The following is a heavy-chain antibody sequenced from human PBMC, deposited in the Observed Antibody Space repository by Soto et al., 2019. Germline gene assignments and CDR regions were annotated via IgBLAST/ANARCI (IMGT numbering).Heavy chain of an antibody. V-gene: IGHV3-48*02. CDR3: ARTLGHSSGWYELNWFDP. CDR1: GFTFSSYS. D-gene: IGHD6-19*01. J-gene: IGHJ5*02. CDR2: ISSSSSTI. Sequence: GGSLRLSCAASGFTFSSYSMNWVRQAPGKGLEWVSYISSSSSTIYYADSVKGRFTISRDNAKNSLYLKMNSLRDEDTAVYYCARTLGHSSGWYELNWFDPWGQGTLVTVSS.